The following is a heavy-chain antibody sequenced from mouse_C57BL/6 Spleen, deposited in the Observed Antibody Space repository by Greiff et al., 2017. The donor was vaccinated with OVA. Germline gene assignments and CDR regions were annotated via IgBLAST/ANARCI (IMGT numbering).Heavy chain of an antibody. J-gene: IGHJ4*01. CDR3: ARGGGYDGDAMDD. CDR1: GFTFSDFG. Sequence: EVKLMESGGGLVKPGGSLKLSCAASGFTFSDFGIHWVRQAPEKGLEWVVYISSGSSTIYYADTVKGRFTISRDNAKNTLFLQMTSLRSEDTAMYYCARGGGYDGDAMDDWGQGTSVTVAS. V-gene: IGHV5-17*01. CDR2: ISSGSSTI. D-gene: IGHD2-2*01.